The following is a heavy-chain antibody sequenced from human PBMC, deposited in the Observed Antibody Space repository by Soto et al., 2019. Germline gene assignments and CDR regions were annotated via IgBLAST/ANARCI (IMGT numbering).Heavy chain of an antibody. CDR3: ANSIAPRYYYGMEV. Sequence: GESLKISCAASGFTFSSYGMHWVRQAPGKGLEWVAVISYDGSNKYYADSVKGRFTISRDNSKNTLYLQMNSLRAEDTAVYYCANSIAPRYYYGMEVWGQGTTVTVSS. CDR2: ISYDGSNK. V-gene: IGHV3-30*18. D-gene: IGHD6-6*01. J-gene: IGHJ6*02. CDR1: GFTFSSYG.